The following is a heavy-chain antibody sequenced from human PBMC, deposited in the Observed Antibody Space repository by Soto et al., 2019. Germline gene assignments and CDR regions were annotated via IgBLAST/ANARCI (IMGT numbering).Heavy chain of an antibody. V-gene: IGHV3-74*01. Sequence: LRLSCAASGFTFGNYWMHWVRQAPGKGLEWVSRMNSDGSTTNYADSVKGRFTVSRDNARNTLHLQMNSLRAEDTAVYYCATAEVDYWGPGTLVTVSS. J-gene: IGHJ4*02. CDR3: ATAEVDY. CDR2: MNSDGSTT. CDR1: GFTFGNYW.